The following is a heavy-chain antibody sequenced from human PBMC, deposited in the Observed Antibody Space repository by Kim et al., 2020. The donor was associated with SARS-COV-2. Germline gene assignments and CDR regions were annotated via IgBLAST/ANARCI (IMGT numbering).Heavy chain of an antibody. J-gene: IGHJ3*02. D-gene: IGHD4-17*01. CDR1: GGTFSSYA. Sequence: SVKVSCKASGGTFSSYAISWVRQAPGQGLEWMGGIIPIFGTANYAQKFQGRVTITADESTSTAYMELSSLRSEDTAVYYCARDHVYGGNPTGLDAFDIWGQGTMVTVSS. V-gene: IGHV1-69*13. CDR3: ARDHVYGGNPTGLDAFDI. CDR2: IIPIFGTA.